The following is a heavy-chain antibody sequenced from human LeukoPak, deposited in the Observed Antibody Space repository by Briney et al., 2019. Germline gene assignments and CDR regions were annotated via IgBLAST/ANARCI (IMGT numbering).Heavy chain of an antibody. CDR3: ARDQRRYYDSSGYLDY. J-gene: IGHJ4*02. V-gene: IGHV4-59*12. D-gene: IGHD3-22*01. Sequence: SETLSLTCTVSGGSISSYYWSWIRQPPGKGLEWIGYIYYSGSTNYNPSLKSRVTISVDTSKNQLSLKLSSVTAADTAVYYCARDQRRYYDSSGYLDYWGQGTLVTVSS. CDR2: IYYSGST. CDR1: GGSISSYY.